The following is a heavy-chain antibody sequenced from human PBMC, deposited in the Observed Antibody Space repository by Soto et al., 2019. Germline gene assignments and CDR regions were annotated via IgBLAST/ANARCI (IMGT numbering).Heavy chain of an antibody. CDR1: GFTFDYYS. CDR3: AKDTLAHYFAY. D-gene: IGHD2-15*01. Sequence: GGSLRLSCAASGFTFDYYSMHWLRQAPGKGLEWVAVITYDGSNKYYADSVKGRFTISRDNSKNTLYLQMNSLRAEDTAVYYCAKDTLAHYFAYWGQGTLVTVSS. CDR2: ITYDGSNK. J-gene: IGHJ4*02. V-gene: IGHV3-30*18.